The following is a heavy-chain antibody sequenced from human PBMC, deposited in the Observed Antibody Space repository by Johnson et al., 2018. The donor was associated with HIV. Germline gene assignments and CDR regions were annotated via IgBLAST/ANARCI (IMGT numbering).Heavy chain of an antibody. V-gene: IGHV3-7*04. CDR1: GFTFSSYW. D-gene: IGHD2-2*01. CDR2: IKQDGSNT. J-gene: IGHJ3*02. Sequence: VQLVESGGGLVQPGGSLRLSCAASGFTFSSYWMSWVRQAPGKGLEWVANIKQDGSNTYYADSCKGRFTISRDNSKNTLYLQMNSLRAEDTAVYYCARVAPAHDAFDIWGQGTMVTVSS. CDR3: ARVAPAHDAFDI.